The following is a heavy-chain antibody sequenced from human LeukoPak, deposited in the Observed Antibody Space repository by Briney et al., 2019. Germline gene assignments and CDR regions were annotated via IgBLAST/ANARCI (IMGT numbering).Heavy chain of an antibody. CDR3: ARFRSCSGGSCRGGEFFDP. J-gene: IGHJ5*02. D-gene: IGHD2-15*01. Sequence: GASVKVSCKASGGTFSSYAISWVRQAPGQGLEWMGRIIPILGIANYAQKFQGRVTITADKPTSTAYMELSSLRSEDTAVYYCARFRSCSGGSCRGGEFFDPWGQGTLVTVSS. V-gene: IGHV1-69*04. CDR2: IIPILGIA. CDR1: GGTFSSYA.